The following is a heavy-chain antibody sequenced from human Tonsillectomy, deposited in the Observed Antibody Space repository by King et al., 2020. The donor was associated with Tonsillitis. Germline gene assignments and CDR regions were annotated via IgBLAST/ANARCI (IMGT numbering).Heavy chain of an antibody. CDR2: INTNTGNP. Sequence: QLVKSGSELKKPGASVRVSCKASGYTFTKFAMNWVRQAPGQGLEWMGWINTNTGNPTYAQDFTGRFVFSLDTSASTAYLHISSIKPEDTAVYYCARTDRDAHTFRWIDPWGQGPLVTVSS. CDR3: ARTDRDAHTFRWIDP. J-gene: IGHJ5*02. V-gene: IGHV7-4-1*02. CDR1: GYTFTKFA. D-gene: IGHD2/OR15-2a*01.